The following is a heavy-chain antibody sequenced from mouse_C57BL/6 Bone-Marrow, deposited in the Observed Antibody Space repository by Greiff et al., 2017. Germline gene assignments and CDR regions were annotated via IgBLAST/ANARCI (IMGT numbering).Heavy chain of an antibody. D-gene: IGHD1-1*01. CDR1: GFTFSDYY. Sequence: DVMLVESGGGLVQPGGSLKLSCAASGFTFSDYYMYWVRQTPEKRLEWVAYISTGGGSTYYPDTVKGRFTISINNAKNTLYQQMIRLKSEDTAMYYCARNYCGSSYRYFAVWGTGTTVTVSS. CDR2: ISTGGGST. J-gene: IGHJ1*03. CDR3: ARNYCGSSYRYFAV. V-gene: IGHV5-12*01.